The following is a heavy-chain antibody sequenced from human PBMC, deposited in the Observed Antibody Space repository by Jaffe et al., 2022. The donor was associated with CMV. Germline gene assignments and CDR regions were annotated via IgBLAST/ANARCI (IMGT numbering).Heavy chain of an antibody. V-gene: IGHV3-21*01. CDR2: ISSSSSYI. CDR3: ARAYDILTGFRPYYYMDV. J-gene: IGHJ6*03. Sequence: EVQLVESGGGLVKPGGSLRLSCAASGFTFSSYSMNWVRQAPGKGLEWVSSISSSSSYIYYADSVKGRFTISRDNAKNSLYLQMNSLRAEDTAVYYCARAYDILTGFRPYYYMDVWGKGTTVTVSS. CDR1: GFTFSSYS. D-gene: IGHD3-9*01.